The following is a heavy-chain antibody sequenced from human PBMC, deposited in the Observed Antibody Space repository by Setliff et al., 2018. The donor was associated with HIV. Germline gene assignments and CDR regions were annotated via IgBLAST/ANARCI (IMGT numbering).Heavy chain of an antibody. J-gene: IGHJ3*02. CDR2: IYYSGST. CDR1: GGSISRSAYY. CDR3: ARVVPREVAPGGFDI. Sequence: PSETLSLTCTVSGGSISRSAYYWSWIRQPAGKGLEWIASIYYSGSTYYAPSLKSRVTISVDTSKNQFSLKLTSVTAADTAVYFCARVVPREVAPGGFDIWGQGTMVTVSS. V-gene: IGHV4-39*07. D-gene: IGHD5-12*01.